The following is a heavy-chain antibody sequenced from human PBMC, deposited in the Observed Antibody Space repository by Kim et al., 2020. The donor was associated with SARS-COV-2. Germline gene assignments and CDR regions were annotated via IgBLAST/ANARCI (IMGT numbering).Heavy chain of an antibody. D-gene: IGHD3-3*01. Sequence: GGSLRLSCAASGFTFSSYSMNWVRQAPGKGLEWVSYISSSSSTIYYADSVKGRFTISRDNAKNSLYLQMNSLRDEDTAVYYCASSYYDFWSGTYWYFDLWGRGTLVTVSS. V-gene: IGHV3-48*02. CDR1: GFTFSSYS. CDR2: ISSSSSTI. CDR3: ASSYYDFWSGTYWYFDL. J-gene: IGHJ2*01.